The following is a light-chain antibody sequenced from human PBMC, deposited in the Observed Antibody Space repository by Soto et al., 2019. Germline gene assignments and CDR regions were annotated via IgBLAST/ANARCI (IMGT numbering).Light chain of an antibody. CDR2: KAS. Sequence: DIQMTQSPSTLSASVGDRVTITCRASQSISSWLAWYQQKPGKAPKLLIYKASSLESGVPSRFSGSGSGTEFTLTISSLQPDDFATYXCQQYNSYWTFGQGTKVEIK. CDR1: QSISSW. J-gene: IGKJ1*01. V-gene: IGKV1-5*03. CDR3: QQYNSYWT.